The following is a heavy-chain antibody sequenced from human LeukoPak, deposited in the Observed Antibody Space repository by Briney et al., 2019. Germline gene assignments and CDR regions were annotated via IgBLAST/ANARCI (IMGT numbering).Heavy chain of an antibody. CDR3: GRSSPYHI. J-gene: IGHJ4*02. Sequence: PSETLSLTCTVSGGSISSSNYYWGWIRQPPGKGLVYIGSINYSGSTYYNPSLKSRVTVSVDTSENQFSLKLNSVTAADTAVYYCGRSSPYHIWGQGTLVTVSS. D-gene: IGHD2-2*01. CDR1: GGSISSSNYY. CDR2: INYSGST. V-gene: IGHV4-39*01.